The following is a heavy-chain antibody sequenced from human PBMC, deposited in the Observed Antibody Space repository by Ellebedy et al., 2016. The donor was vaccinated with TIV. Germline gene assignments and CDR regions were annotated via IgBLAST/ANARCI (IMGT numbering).Heavy chain of an antibody. CDR2: IKQDGSEK. D-gene: IGHD2-21*01. CDR1: GFTFSSYA. Sequence: GESLKISXAASGFTFSSYAMSWVRQAPGKGLEWVANIKQDGSEKYYVDSVKGRFTISRDNAKSSLFLQMNSLRAEDTAVYYCARAAHFYSYGLDVWGQGTTVTVSS. CDR3: ARAAHFYSYGLDV. J-gene: IGHJ6*02. V-gene: IGHV3-7*03.